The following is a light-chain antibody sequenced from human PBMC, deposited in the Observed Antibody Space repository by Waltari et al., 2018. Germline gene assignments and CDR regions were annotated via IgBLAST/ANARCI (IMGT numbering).Light chain of an antibody. CDR2: ATS. V-gene: IGKV1-12*01. J-gene: IGKJ4*01. CDR1: QDIGRS. Sequence: DIQMTQSPSSVSASVGDRVTITCRASQDIGRSLAWYQHRPGQAPKLLIYATSSLQSGVPSRCSGSGSVTYFSLTISSLQPEDFATYYCQQGNSFPLTFGGGTKVAIK. CDR3: QQGNSFPLT.